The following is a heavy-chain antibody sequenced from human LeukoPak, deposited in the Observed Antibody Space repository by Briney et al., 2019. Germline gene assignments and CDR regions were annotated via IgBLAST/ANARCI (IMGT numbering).Heavy chain of an antibody. CDR1: GYTFTGDY. D-gene: IGHD3-10*01. CDR2: INPNSGGT. V-gene: IGHV1-2*06. CDR3: ARGPYVLLWFGELVQSETGRDY. Sequence: ASVKVSCKASGYTFTGDYMHWVRQAPGQGLEWMGRINPNSGGTNYAQKFRGRVTMTRDTSISTAYMERSRLRSDDTAVYYCARGPYVLLWFGELVQSETGRDYWGQGTLVTVSS. J-gene: IGHJ4*02.